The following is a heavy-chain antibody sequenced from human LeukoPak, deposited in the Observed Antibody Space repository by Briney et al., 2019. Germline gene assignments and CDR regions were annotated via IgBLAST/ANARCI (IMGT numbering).Heavy chain of an antibody. D-gene: IGHD2-15*01. J-gene: IGHJ5*02. V-gene: IGHV4-30-4*08. CDR3: ARGGSHLVVPDWFDP. Sequence: PSQTLSLTCTVSGGSISSGDYYWSWIRQPPGKGLERIGYIYYSGSTYYNPSLKSRVTTSVDTSKNQFSLKLSSVTAADTAVYYCARGGSHLVVPDWFDPWGQGTLVTVSS. CDR2: IYYSGST. CDR1: GGSISSGDYY.